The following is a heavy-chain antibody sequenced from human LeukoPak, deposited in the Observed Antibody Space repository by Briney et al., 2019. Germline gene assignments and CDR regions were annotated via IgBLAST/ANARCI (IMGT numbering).Heavy chain of an antibody. CDR1: GGTFSSYA. CDR2: IIPIFGIA. Sequence: SVKVSSKASGGTFSSYAISWVRQAPGQGLEWMGRIIPIFGIANYAQKFQGRVTITADKSTSTAYMELSSLRSEDTAVYYCARVSGPLGQLNYWGQGTLVTVSS. D-gene: IGHD2-2*01. V-gene: IGHV1-69*04. CDR3: ARVSGPLGQLNY. J-gene: IGHJ4*02.